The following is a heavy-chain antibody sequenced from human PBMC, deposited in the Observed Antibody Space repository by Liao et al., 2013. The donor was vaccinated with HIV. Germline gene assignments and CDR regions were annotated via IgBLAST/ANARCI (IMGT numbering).Heavy chain of an antibody. Sequence: QVQLQESGPGLVKPSQTLSLTCTVSGGSISPYYWGWIRQPAGKGLEWIGRIHSSGTTNYNPSLKSRVTISVETSKNQFSLKVNSVTAADTAVYYCAAGRDYFDYWGLGTLVTVSS. CDR3: AAGRDYFDY. CDR1: GGSISPYY. D-gene: IGHD1-26*01. J-gene: IGHJ4*02. V-gene: IGHV4-4*07. CDR2: IHSSGTT.